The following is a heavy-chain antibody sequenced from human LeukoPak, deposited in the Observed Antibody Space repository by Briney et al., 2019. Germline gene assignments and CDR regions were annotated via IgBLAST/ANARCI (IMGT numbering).Heavy chain of an antibody. CDR3: ARGPPNWGYDY. Sequence: ASVTVSCKASGYTFASYDFNWVRQATGQRPEWMGWMSPNSGDTGYAQKFQDRVTMTRNTSISTAYMELSSLRSDDTAVYYCARGPPNWGYDYWGPGTLVTVSS. J-gene: IGHJ4*02. CDR2: MSPNSGDT. CDR1: GYTFASYD. V-gene: IGHV1-8*01. D-gene: IGHD7-27*01.